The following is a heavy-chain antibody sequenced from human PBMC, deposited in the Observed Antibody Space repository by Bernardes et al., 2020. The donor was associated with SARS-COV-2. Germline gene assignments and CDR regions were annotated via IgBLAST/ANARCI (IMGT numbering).Heavy chain of an antibody. Sequence: SETLSLTCTVSGGSISSGGYYWSWIRQHPGKGLEWIGYIYYSGSTYYNPSLKSRVTISVDTSKNQFSLKLSSVTAADTAVYYCARGPGIAAAHWFDPWGQGTLVTVSS. CDR1: GGSISSGGYY. CDR3: ARGPGIAAAHWFDP. V-gene: IGHV4-31*03. J-gene: IGHJ5*02. D-gene: IGHD6-13*01. CDR2: IYYSGST.